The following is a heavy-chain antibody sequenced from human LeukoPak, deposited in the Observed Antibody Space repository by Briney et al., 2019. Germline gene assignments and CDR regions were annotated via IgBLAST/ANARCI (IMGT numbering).Heavy chain of an antibody. D-gene: IGHD3-10*01. CDR2: IYYSGST. J-gene: IGHJ5*02. V-gene: IGHV4-59*01. Sequence: TASETLSLPCTVSGGSISSYYWSWIRQPPGKGLEWIGYIYYSGSTNYNPSLKSRVTISVDASKNQFSLKLSSVTAADTAVYYCARETSYYGSGSYYRVNWFDPWGQGTLVTVSS. CDR3: ARETSYYGSGSYYRVNWFDP. CDR1: GGSISSYY.